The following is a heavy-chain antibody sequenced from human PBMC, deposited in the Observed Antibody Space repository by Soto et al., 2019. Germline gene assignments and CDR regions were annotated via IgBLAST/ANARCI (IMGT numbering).Heavy chain of an antibody. V-gene: IGHV3-48*01. CDR3: ASGPGPTNYYDILTGPQGVFDY. CDR2: ISSSSSTI. D-gene: IGHD3-9*01. Sequence: GGSLRLSCAASGFIFSTYSMNWVRQAPGKGLEWISFISSSSSTIYYADSVKGRFTISRDNAKNSLFLQMNSLRAEDTAVYYCASGPGPTNYYDILTGPQGVFDYWGQGTLVTVSS. CDR1: GFIFSTYS. J-gene: IGHJ4*02.